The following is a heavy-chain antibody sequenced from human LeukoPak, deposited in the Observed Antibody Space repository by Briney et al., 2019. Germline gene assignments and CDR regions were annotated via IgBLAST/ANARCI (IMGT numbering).Heavy chain of an antibody. Sequence: PGGSLRLSCAASGFTVSSNYMSWVRQAPGKGLEWVSVIYSGGTTYYADSVKGRFTISRDNSKNTLHLQMNGLRAEDTAVYYCARDQYSYAHAAHWGQGTLVTVSS. J-gene: IGHJ4*02. V-gene: IGHV3-66*01. CDR3: ARDQYSYAHAAH. D-gene: IGHD5-18*01. CDR1: GFTVSSNY. CDR2: IYSGGTT.